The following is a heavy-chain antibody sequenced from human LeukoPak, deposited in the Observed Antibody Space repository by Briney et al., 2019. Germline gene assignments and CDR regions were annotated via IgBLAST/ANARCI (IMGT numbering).Heavy chain of an antibody. V-gene: IGHV3-9*01. CDR1: GFSLDGYD. CDR3: AKDKYSSGWFLDDAFDI. D-gene: IGHD6-19*01. Sequence: GRSLRLSCAASGFSLDGYDIHWVRQAPGKGLEWVSGVSWNSGNIGYADSVKGRFTISRDNSKNTLYLQMNSLRAEDTAVYYCAKDKYSSGWFLDDAFDIWGQGTMVTVSS. CDR2: VSWNSGNI. J-gene: IGHJ3*02.